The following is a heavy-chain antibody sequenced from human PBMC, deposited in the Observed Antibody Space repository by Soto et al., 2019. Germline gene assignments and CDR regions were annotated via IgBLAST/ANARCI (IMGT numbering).Heavy chain of an antibody. CDR3: ARDIFDN. J-gene: IGHJ4*02. Sequence: EVQLVESGGGLAQPGGSLRLSCVASGFTFSYYEMNWVRQAPGKGLEWISYITSSGDRAQYADSVKGRFTISRDNTKNLLYLQMTSLSAEDTGLYYCARDIFDNWGQGILVTVSS. CDR2: ITSSGDRA. CDR1: GFTFSYYE. V-gene: IGHV3-48*03.